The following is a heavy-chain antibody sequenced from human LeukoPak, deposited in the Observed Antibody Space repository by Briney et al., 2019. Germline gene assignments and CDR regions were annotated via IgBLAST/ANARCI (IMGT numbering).Heavy chain of an antibody. V-gene: IGHV3-74*01. CDR3: VRGVYYFDY. J-gene: IGHJ4*02. CDR1: GFTFSTYW. D-gene: IGHD6-6*01. CDR2: FNSDASSA. Sequence: GGSLRLSCAASGFTFSTYWMHWVRQAPGKGLVWVSLFNSDASSASYADSVKGRFTISRDNAKNTLYLQMNSLRAEDTAVYYCVRGVYYFDYWGRGTLVTVSS.